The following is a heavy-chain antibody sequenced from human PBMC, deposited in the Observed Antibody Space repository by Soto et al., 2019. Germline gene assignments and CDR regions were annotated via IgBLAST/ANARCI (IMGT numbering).Heavy chain of an antibody. Sequence: SVKVSCKASGFTFTSSAVQWVRQARGQRLEWIGWIGVGSGNRHYAQKFQERVTITRDMSTNTAYMELSSLRSEDTAVYYCAALGVNFDPWGQGTLVTV. V-gene: IGHV1-58*01. CDR1: GFTFTSSA. D-gene: IGHD2-8*01. CDR2: IGVGSGNR. CDR3: AALGVNFDP. J-gene: IGHJ5*02.